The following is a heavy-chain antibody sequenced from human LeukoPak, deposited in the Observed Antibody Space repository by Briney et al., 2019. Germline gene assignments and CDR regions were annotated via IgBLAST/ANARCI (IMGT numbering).Heavy chain of an antibody. CDR2: IYYSGST. J-gene: IGHJ5*02. CDR3: ARRWMVRGVRAAWFDP. V-gene: IGHV4-59*08. D-gene: IGHD3-10*01. CDR1: GGSISSYY. Sequence: SETLSLTCTVSGGSISSYYWSWIRQPPGKGLEWIGYIYYSGSTNYNPSLKSRVTISVDTSKYQFSLKLSSVTAADTAVYYCARRWMVRGVRAAWFDPWGQGTLVTVSS.